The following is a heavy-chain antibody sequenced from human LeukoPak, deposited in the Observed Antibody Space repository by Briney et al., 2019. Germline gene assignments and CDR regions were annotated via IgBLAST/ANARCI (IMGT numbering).Heavy chain of an antibody. D-gene: IGHD2-15*01. J-gene: IGHJ5*02. CDR2: ISGSGGST. V-gene: IGHV3-23*01. CDR3: AKDGYCSGGSCYFNSFDP. CDR1: GFTFTTYA. Sequence: GGSLRLSCAASGFTFTTYAMSWVRQAPGKGLEWVSAISGSGGSTYYADSVKGRFTISRDNSKNTLYLQMNSLRAEDTAVYYCAKDGYCSGGSCYFNSFDPWGQGTLVTVSS.